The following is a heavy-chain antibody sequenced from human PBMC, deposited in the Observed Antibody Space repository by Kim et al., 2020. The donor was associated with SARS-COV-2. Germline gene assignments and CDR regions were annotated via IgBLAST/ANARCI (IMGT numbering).Heavy chain of an antibody. CDR2: INYSGST. D-gene: IGHD2-2*01. J-gene: IGHJ5*02. CDR3: ARRTSSWLDP. Sequence: SETLSLTCTVSGGTISSSSYFWAWIRQPPGKGLEWIGSINYSGSTYYNPALKSRATISVDTSKNQFSLKLSSVAAADTAVYYSARRTSSWLDPWGQGTL. V-gene: IGHV4-39*01. CDR1: GGTISSSSYF.